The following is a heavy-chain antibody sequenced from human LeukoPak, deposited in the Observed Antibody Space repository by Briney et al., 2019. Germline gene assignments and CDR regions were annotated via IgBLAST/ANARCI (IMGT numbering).Heavy chain of an antibody. D-gene: IGHD6-13*01. Sequence: ASVKVSCKASGYTFTSYDINWVRQATGQGLEWMGWMNPNSGNTGYAQKFQGRVTMTRNTSISTAYMELRSLRSDDTAVYYCARVTAAGTIKGLWDYYYYMDVWGKGTTVTISS. CDR3: ARVTAAGTIKGLWDYYYYMDV. J-gene: IGHJ6*03. CDR1: GYTFTSYD. CDR2: MNPNSGNT. V-gene: IGHV1-8*01.